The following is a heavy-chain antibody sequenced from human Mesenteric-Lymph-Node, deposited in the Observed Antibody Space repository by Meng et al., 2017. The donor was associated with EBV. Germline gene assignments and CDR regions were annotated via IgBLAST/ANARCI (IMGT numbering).Heavy chain of an antibody. CDR1: GGSISSSY. V-gene: IGHV4-59*01. J-gene: IGHJ4*02. CDR3: ARDSSGYYFYDY. CDR2: IYHSGST. D-gene: IGHD3-22*01. Sequence: QVHLQESGPGLVKPSETLSLTCTVSGGSISSSYWSWIWRPPGKGLEWIGYIYHSGSTNYNPSLKSRVSFSIDTSKNQFSLKLSSVTAADTAVYYCARDSSGYYFYDYWGQGSLVTVSS.